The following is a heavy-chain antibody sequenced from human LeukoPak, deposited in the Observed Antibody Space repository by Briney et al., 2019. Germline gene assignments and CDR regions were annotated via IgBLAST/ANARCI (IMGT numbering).Heavy chain of an antibody. D-gene: IGHD2-2*01. Sequence: GASVKVSCKASGYTFTSYYMHWVRQAPGQGLEWMGIINPSGGSTSYAQKFQGRVTMTRDMFTSTVYMELSSLRSEDTAVYYCARVVAVFAPYFDYWGQGTLVTVSS. CDR2: INPSGGST. V-gene: IGHV1-46*01. J-gene: IGHJ4*02. CDR3: ARVVAVFAPYFDY. CDR1: GYTFTSYY.